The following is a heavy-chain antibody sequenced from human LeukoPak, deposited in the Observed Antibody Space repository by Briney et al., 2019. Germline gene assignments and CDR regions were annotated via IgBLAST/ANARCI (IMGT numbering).Heavy chain of an antibody. CDR1: GFTFSSYS. CDR2: ISSLSGTI. J-gene: IGHJ3*02. CDR3: AKDLKSGSYIGHDAFDI. Sequence: GGSLRLSCAASGFTFSSYSMNWVRQAPGEGLEWVSYISSLSGTIYYADSVKGRFTISRDNAKNSVYLQMDSLRAEDTAVYYCAKDLKSGSYIGHDAFDIWGQGTMVTVSS. D-gene: IGHD1-26*01. V-gene: IGHV3-48*01.